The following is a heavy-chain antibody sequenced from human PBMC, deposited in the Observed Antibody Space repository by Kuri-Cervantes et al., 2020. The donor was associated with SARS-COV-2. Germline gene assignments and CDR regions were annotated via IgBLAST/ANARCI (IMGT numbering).Heavy chain of an antibody. V-gene: IGHV3-15*01. CDR3: TREWELLPNWFDP. Sequence: GGSLRLSCVGTGFSFSDAWMSWVRQTPGKGLEWVGRFKSKAAGGTIVYAAPVQGRFTISRDDSKSIAYLQMNSLKTEDTAVYYCTREWELLPNWFDPWGQGTLVTVSS. CDR2: FKSKAAGGTI. CDR1: GFSFSDAW. J-gene: IGHJ5*02. D-gene: IGHD1-26*01.